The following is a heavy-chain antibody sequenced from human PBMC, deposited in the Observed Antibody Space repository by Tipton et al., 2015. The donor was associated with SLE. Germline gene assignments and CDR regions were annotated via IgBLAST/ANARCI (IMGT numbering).Heavy chain of an antibody. CDR1: GGSFSGYY. V-gene: IGHV4-34*01. CDR2: INHSGSS. D-gene: IGHD6-19*01. CDR3: ARGRSSGWYDFDY. Sequence: TLSLTCAVYGGSFSGYYWSWIRQPPGKGLEWIGEINHSGSSNHNPSLESRVTISVDTSKNQFSLKLNSVTAADTAVYYCARGRSSGWYDFDYWGQGTLVTVSS. J-gene: IGHJ4*02.